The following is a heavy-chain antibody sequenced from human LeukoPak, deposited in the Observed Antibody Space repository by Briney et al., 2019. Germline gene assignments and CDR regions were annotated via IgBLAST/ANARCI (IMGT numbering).Heavy chain of an antibody. D-gene: IGHD3-16*01. J-gene: IGHJ6*02. V-gene: IGHV3-21*01. CDR3: ARLPTGLREGYYYYYGMDV. CDR2: ISSSSSYI. Sequence: GGSLRLSCAASGFTFSNYNMNWVRQAPGKGLEWVSSISSSSSYIHYADSVKGRFTISRDNANNSLYLQMNSLRAEDTAIYLCARLPTGLREGYYYYYGMDVWGQGTTVTVSS. CDR1: GFTFSNYN.